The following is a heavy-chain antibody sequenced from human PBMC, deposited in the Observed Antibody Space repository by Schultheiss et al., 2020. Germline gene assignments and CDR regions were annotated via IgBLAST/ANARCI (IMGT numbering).Heavy chain of an antibody. V-gene: IGHV1-46*01. D-gene: IGHD2-15*01. CDR3: ARDEEWWSTPTEHYYYGMDV. CDR2: INPSGGST. J-gene: IGHJ6*02. Sequence: ASVKVSCKASGYTFTSYYMHWVRQAPGQGLEWMGIINPSGGSTSYAQKFQGRVTMTRDTSTSTVYMELSSLRSEDTAVYYCARDEEWWSTPTEHYYYGMDVWGQGTTVTVSS. CDR1: GYTFTSYY.